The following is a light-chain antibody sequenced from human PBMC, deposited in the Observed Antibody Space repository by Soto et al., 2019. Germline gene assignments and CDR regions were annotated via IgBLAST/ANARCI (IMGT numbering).Light chain of an antibody. Sequence: EVVLAQSPGTLTFSPGQRPTLSYRASQSVSATYLAWYQQKPGQAPRLLIYAASSRATGVPDRFSGSGSGTDFTLTISRLEPEDFAVYYCQHYVTAPLTFGGGTKVAI. CDR3: QHYVTAPLT. CDR2: AAS. J-gene: IGKJ4*01. CDR1: QSVSATY. V-gene: IGKV3-20*01.